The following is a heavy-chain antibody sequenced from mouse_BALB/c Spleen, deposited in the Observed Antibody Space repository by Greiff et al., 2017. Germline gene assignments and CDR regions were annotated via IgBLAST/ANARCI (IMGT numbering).Heavy chain of an antibody. J-gene: IGHJ2*01. CDR3: ARPTVVADY. D-gene: IGHD1-1*01. CDR1: GYTFTSYY. V-gene: IGHV1S56*01. CDR2: IYPGDGST. Sequence: QVQLQQSGPELVKPGASVKMSCKASGYTFTSYYIHWVKQRPGQGLEWIGWIYPGDGSTKYNEKFKGKTTLTADKSSSTAYMLLSSLTSEDSAIYFCARPTVVADYWGQGTTLTVSS.